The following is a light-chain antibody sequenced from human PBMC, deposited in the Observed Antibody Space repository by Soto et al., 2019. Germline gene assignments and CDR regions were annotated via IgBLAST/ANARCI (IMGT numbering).Light chain of an antibody. CDR2: ASN. V-gene: IGKV1-39*01. J-gene: IGKJ2*01. Sequence: DFQMTQSPSSLSASVGDRVTITCRASQSISIFLNWYQQKPGKAPKLLIYASNNLQNGVPSRFSGSGSGTEFTLTINSLQSEDFATYYCQQTYSTPHTFGQGTRLEI. CDR3: QQTYSTPHT. CDR1: QSISIF.